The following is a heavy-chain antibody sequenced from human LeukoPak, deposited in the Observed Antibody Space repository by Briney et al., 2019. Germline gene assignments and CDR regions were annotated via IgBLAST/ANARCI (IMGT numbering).Heavy chain of an antibody. Sequence: PGGSLRLSCAVSGSTFSRYWMSWVRQAPGKGLEWVANIKQDGSEKYYVDSVKGRFTISRENAKNSLYLQMNSLRAEDKAVYYCERDRHYNSENYLYWYFDLWGRGTLVTVSS. CDR3: ERDRHYNSENYLYWYFDL. J-gene: IGHJ2*01. CDR1: GSTFSRYW. CDR2: IKQDGSEK. D-gene: IGHD1-26*01. V-gene: IGHV3-7*05.